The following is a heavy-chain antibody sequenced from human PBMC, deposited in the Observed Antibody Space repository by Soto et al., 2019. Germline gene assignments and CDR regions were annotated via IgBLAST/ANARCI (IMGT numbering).Heavy chain of an antibody. CDR2: IRSTAYGAPT. V-gene: IGHV3-49*04. D-gene: IGHD6-19*01. CDR1: GFTFGAYT. Sequence: GGSLRLSCTGSGFTFGAYTMSWVRQAPGKGLEWVGSIRSTAYGAPTDVAASVKGRFTISRDDSKNTLYLQMNSLRAEDTAVYYCARVGYSSGWRAYYYYGMDVWGQGTTVTVSS. CDR3: ARVGYSSGWRAYYYYGMDV. J-gene: IGHJ6*02.